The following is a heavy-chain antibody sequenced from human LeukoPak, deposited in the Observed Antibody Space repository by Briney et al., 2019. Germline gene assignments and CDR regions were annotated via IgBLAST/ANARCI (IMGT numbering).Heavy chain of an antibody. CDR3: ARDSAQYDWNYPNHNWFDP. CDR2: IKLDGSDK. D-gene: IGHD1-7*01. V-gene: IGHV3-7*01. J-gene: IGHJ5*02. Sequence: GGSLRLSCAASGFIFSNYWMSWVRQAPGKGLEWVANIKLDGSDKYYVDSVKGRFTISRDNAKNSLYLQMNSLRAEDTAVYYCARDSAQYDWNYPNHNWFDPWGQGTLVTVSS. CDR1: GFIFSNYW.